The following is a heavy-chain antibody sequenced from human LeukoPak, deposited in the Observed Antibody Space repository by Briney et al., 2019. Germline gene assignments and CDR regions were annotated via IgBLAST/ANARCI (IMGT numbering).Heavy chain of an antibody. Sequence: PSETLSLTCAVSGGSISSYYWSWIRQPPGKGLEWIGYISYNGSTKYNPSLKSRVTISVDTSKNQFSLRLSSVTAADTAMYYCATNLMVGWGAFDIWGQGTRVTVSS. V-gene: IGHV4-59*08. CDR3: ATNLMVGWGAFDI. D-gene: IGHD3-10*02. J-gene: IGHJ3*02. CDR1: GGSISSYY. CDR2: ISYNGST.